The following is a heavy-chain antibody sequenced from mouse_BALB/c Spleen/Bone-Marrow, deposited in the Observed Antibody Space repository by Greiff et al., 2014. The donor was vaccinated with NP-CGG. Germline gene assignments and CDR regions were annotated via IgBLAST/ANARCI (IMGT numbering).Heavy chain of an antibody. CDR1: GFTFSSYA. J-gene: IGHJ4*01. Sequence: VQLKESGGGLVKPGGSLKLSCAASGFTFSSYAMSWVRQTPEKRLEWVATISSGGSYNYYPDSVKGRFTISRDNAKNTLYLQMSSLKSEDTAMYYCTKIYYGYDGGYYYAMDYWGQGTSVTVSS. CDR3: TKIYYGYDGGYYYAMDY. D-gene: IGHD2-2*01. CDR2: ISSGGSYN. V-gene: IGHV5-6-4*01.